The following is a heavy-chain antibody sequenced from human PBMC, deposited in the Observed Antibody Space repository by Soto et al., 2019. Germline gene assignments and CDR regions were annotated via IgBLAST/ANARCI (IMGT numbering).Heavy chain of an antibody. CDR1: GFTFSGFD. CDR2: IGTAGDT. D-gene: IGHD6-13*01. V-gene: IGHV3-13*01. Sequence: GGSLRLSCEASGFTFSGFDMHWVRQPTGKGLEWVSSIGTAGDTYYAVSVKGRFTISRDNAKNSLSLQMNSLRAGDMAIYFCAKSQEIGTHFFDSWGQGTQVTVSS. J-gene: IGHJ4*02. CDR3: AKSQEIGTHFFDS.